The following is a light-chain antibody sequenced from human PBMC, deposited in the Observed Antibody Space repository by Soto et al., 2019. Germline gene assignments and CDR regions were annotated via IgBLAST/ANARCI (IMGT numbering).Light chain of an antibody. Sequence: ETVLTQSPGTLSLSPGERATLACRARQSVSSTGLAWYQQKPGQAPRLLIYDASRRATGISDRFSGSGSGTDFTHAKSILEPEHFAIYYCQHYGRSSPRFSFGTGTKEDI. CDR3: QHYGRSSPRFS. CDR2: DAS. CDR1: QSVSSTG. V-gene: IGKV3-20*01. J-gene: IGKJ3*01.